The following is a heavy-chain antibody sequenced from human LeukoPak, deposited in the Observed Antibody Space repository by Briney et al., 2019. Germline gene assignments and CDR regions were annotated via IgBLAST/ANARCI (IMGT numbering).Heavy chain of an antibody. J-gene: IGHJ4*02. Sequence: GGSLRLSCAASGFTFSSYWMHWVRQAPGKGLVWVSRINSDGSSTSYADSVKGRFTISRDNAKNTLYLQMNSLRAEDTAVYYCARGGYSGYDCVYYWGQGTLVTVSS. CDR3: ARGGYSGYDCVYY. CDR1: GFTFSSYW. V-gene: IGHV3-74*01. CDR2: INSDGSST. D-gene: IGHD5-12*01.